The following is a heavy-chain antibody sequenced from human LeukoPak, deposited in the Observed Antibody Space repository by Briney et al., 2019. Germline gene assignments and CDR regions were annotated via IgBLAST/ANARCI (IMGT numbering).Heavy chain of an antibody. V-gene: IGHV3-53*04. CDR1: GFTVSSNY. Sequence: GGSLRLSCAASGFTVSSNYMSWVRQAPGKGLEWVSVIYSGGSTYYADSVKGRFTISRHNSKNTLYLQMNSLRAEDTAVYYCARYGDPRDWYFDLWGRGTLVTVSP. D-gene: IGHD4-17*01. CDR2: IYSGGST. J-gene: IGHJ2*01. CDR3: ARYGDPRDWYFDL.